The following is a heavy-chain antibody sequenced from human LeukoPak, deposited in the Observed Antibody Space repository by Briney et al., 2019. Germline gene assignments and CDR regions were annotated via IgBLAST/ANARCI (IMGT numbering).Heavy chain of an antibody. V-gene: IGHV3-21*01. D-gene: IGHD3-10*01. Sequence: GGSLRLSCAASGFTFSSSSMNWVRQAPGKGLEWVSYIDSTSAYKLYTGSVEGRFTISRDNAKNSLYLQMNSLRAEGTAVYYCARDTSGSYSITYFDYWGHGALVTVSA. CDR3: ARDTSGSYSITYFDY. J-gene: IGHJ4*01. CDR1: GFTFSSSS. CDR2: IDSTSAYK.